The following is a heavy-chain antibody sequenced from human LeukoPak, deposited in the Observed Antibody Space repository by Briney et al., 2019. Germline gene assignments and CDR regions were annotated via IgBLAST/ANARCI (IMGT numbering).Heavy chain of an antibody. CDR3: AHYYGGDLFDY. CDR2: IYWNDDK. J-gene: IGHJ4*02. CDR1: GLSLRTSGVG. D-gene: IGHD4-17*01. V-gene: IGHV2-5*01. Sequence: SGPTLGNPTQTLTLTCTFSGLSLRTSGVGVGWIRQPPEKALEWLALIYWNDDKRYSPSLKSRLTITKDTSKNQVVLTMTNMDPVDTATYYCAHYYGGDLFDYWGQGTLVTVSS.